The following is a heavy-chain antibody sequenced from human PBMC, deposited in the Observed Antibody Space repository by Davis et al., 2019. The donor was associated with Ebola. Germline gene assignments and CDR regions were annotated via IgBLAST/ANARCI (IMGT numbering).Heavy chain of an antibody. Sequence: ASVKVSCKASGYTFTSYGISWVRQAPGQGLEWMGWISAYNGNTNYAQKFQGRVTITADESTSTAYMEVGILRSDDTAVYYCARAQFPTTSDHWGQGTLVTVSS. J-gene: IGHJ4*02. CDR2: ISAYNGNT. V-gene: IGHV1-18*04. D-gene: IGHD1-1*01. CDR3: ARAQFPTTSDH. CDR1: GYTFTSYG.